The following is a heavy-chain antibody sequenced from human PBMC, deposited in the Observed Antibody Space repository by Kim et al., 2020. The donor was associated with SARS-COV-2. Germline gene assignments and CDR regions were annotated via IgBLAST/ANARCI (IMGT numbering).Heavy chain of an antibody. Sequence: LSLTCAASGFTFRSYAMHWVREAPGKGLEWVAVISSDGNNKYYADSVRGRFTISRDNSRNTLFLQMNSLRTDDTAVYYCARPYSGSARDYYYGMDVWGQGTTVTV. J-gene: IGHJ6*02. CDR3: ARPYSGSARDYYYGMDV. D-gene: IGHD1-26*01. CDR1: GFTFRSYA. V-gene: IGHV3-30-3*01. CDR2: ISSDGNNK.